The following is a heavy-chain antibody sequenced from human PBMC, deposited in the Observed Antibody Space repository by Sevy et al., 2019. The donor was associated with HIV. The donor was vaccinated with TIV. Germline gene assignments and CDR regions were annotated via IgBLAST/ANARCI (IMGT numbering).Heavy chain of an antibody. CDR1: GFTFKSYA. CDR3: VKGGGTSLWGSYRS. Sequence: GGSLRLSCAASGFTFKSYAMHWVRQAPGKGLEWVAVISYDGSNKYYADSVKGRFTISRDNSKNTVYLQMNSLRAEDSAVYYCVKGGGTSLWGSYRSWGQGTLVTVSS. V-gene: IGHV3-30*18. CDR2: ISYDGSNK. D-gene: IGHD3-16*02. J-gene: IGHJ4*02.